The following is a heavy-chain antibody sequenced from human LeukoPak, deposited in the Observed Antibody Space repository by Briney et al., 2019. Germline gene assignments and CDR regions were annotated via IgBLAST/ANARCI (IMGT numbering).Heavy chain of an antibody. J-gene: IGHJ4*02. Sequence: GGSLRLSCAASGFTFSSYAMSWVRQAPGKGLEWVSAISGSGNSTYYADSVKGRFTISRDNSKNTLYLQMNSLRAEDTAVYYCAKDYYGSGSYYPWGFDYWGQGTLVTVSS. CDR2: ISGSGNST. D-gene: IGHD3-10*01. CDR1: GFTFSSYA. CDR3: AKDYYGSGSYYPWGFDY. V-gene: IGHV3-23*01.